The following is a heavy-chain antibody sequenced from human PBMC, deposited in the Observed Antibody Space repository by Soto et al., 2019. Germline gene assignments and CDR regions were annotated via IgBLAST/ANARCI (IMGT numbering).Heavy chain of an antibody. J-gene: IGHJ5*02. CDR1: GYSFTSYW. D-gene: IGHD2-2*01. Sequence: PGESLKISCKGSGYSFTSYWIGWVRQMPGKGLEWMGIIYPGDSDTRYSPSFQGQVTISADKSISTAYLQWSSLKASDTAMYYCARSWLPDIVVVPAAQPRIWFDPWGQGTLVTVS. V-gene: IGHV5-51*01. CDR3: ARSWLPDIVVVPAAQPRIWFDP. CDR2: IYPGDSDT.